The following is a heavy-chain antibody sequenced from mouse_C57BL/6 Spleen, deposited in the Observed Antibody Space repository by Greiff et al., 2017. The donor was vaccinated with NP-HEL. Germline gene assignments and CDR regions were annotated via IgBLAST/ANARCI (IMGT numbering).Heavy chain of an antibody. Sequence: EVKVVESGGGLVQPGGSLSLSCAASGFTFTDYYMSWVRQPPGKALEWLGFIRNKANGYTTEYSASVKGRFTISRDNSQSILYLQMNARRAEDSATYYCARYSGYYWYFDVWGTGTTVTVSS. V-gene: IGHV7-3*01. J-gene: IGHJ1*03. CDR1: GFTFTDYY. D-gene: IGHD2-2*01. CDR2: IRNKANGYTT. CDR3: ARYSGYYWYFDV.